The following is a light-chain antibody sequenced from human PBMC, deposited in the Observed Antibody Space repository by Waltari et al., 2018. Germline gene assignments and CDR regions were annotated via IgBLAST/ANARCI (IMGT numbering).Light chain of an antibody. CDR2: EVS. V-gene: IGLV2-8*01. Sequence: QSALTQPPSASGSPGQSVTISCTGTGSGGSVPWYQQPPGKAPKLLIYEVSKRPSGVPDRFSGSKSGNTASLTVSGLQAEDEGDYYCSSDAVSNNFYDFGSGTKVTVL. CDR1: GSGGS. J-gene: IGLJ1*01. CDR3: SSDAVSNNFYD.